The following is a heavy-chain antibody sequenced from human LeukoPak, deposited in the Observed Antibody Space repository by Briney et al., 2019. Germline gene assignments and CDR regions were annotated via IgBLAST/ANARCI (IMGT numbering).Heavy chain of an antibody. CDR3: ARLSIAGATYWYFDL. V-gene: IGHV4-39*01. D-gene: IGHD1-26*01. J-gene: IGHJ2*01. CDR2: MSYGGST. CDR1: GGPMSSSRYY. Sequence: SETLSLTCTVSGGPMSSSRYYWGWIRQPPGKGLEWIGKMSYGGSTFYNLSLRSRVDISEDTSKNQFSLTVNSVTAADTAIYYCARLSIAGATYWYFDLWGRGTLVTVSS.